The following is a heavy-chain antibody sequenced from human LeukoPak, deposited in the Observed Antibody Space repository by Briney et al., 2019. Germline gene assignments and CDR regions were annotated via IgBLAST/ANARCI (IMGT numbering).Heavy chain of an antibody. CDR1: GFTFSNYG. CDR2: IRYDGSNK. V-gene: IGHV3-30*02. Sequence: GGSLRLSCAASGFTFSNYGMHWVRQAPGKELEWVAFIRYDGSNKYYADSVKGRFTISRDNSKNTLYLQMNSLRSDDTAVYYCARDRYSSDWYVPAYWGQGTLVTVSS. CDR3: ARDRYSSDWYVPAY. J-gene: IGHJ4*02. D-gene: IGHD6-19*01.